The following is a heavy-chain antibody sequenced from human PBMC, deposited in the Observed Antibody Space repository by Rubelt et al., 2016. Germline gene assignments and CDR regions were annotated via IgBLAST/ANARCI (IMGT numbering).Heavy chain of an antibody. V-gene: IGHV3-53*01. Sequence: RLSCAASGFTVSSNYMSWVRQAPGKGLEWVSVIYSGGSTYYADSVKGRFTISRDNSKNTLYLQMNSLRAEDTAVYYCARERARSLWDYWGQGTLVTVSS. D-gene: IGHD1-26*01. CDR1: GFTVSSNY. J-gene: IGHJ4*02. CDR3: ARERARSLWDY. CDR2: IYSGGST.